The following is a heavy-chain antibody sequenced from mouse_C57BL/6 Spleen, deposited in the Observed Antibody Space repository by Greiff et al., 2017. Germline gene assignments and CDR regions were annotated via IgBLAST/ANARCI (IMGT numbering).Heavy chain of an antibody. CDR1: GFTFSSYA. D-gene: IGHD2-5*01. CDR3: TRAAYYSNYSWFAY. J-gene: IGHJ3*01. Sequence: EVKLVESGEGLVKPGGSLKLSCAASGFTFSSYAMSWVRQTPEKRLEWVAYISSGGDYIYYADTVKGRFTISRDNARNTLYLQMSSLKSEDTAMYYCTRAAYYSNYSWFAYWGQGTLVTVSA. V-gene: IGHV5-9-1*02. CDR2: ISSGGDYI.